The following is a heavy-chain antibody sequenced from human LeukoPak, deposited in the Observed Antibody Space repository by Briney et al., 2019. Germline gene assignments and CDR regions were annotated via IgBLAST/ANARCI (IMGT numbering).Heavy chain of an antibody. CDR1: GFTFSSYA. D-gene: IGHD2-2*01. J-gene: IGHJ5*02. Sequence: GGSLRLSCAASGFTFSSYAMSWVRQAPGKGLEWVSPISGSGGSTYYADSVKGRFTISRDNSKNTLYLQMNSLRAEDTAVYYCAKRGAGSSTIRWFDPWGQGTLVTVSS. CDR2: ISGSGGST. V-gene: IGHV3-23*01. CDR3: AKRGAGSSTIRWFDP.